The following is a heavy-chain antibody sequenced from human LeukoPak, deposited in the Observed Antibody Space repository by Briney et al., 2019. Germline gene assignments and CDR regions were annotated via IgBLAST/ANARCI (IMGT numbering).Heavy chain of an antibody. CDR1: GFTFGDYA. Sequence: GGSLRLSCTASGFTFGDYAMSWVRQAPGKGLEWVGLTRSKAYSGTTEYAASVKGRFTISRDDSKSIAYLQMNSLKTEDTAVYYCTRDWFRFDSWGQGTLVTVSS. J-gene: IGHJ5*01. V-gene: IGHV3-49*04. D-gene: IGHD3-10*01. CDR3: TRDWFRFDS. CDR2: TRSKAYSGTT.